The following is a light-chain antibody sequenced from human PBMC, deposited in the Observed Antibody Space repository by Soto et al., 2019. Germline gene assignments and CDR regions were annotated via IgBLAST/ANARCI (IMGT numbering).Light chain of an antibody. CDR3: SSYTSSSTHVV. CDR1: SSDVGGYNY. CDR2: EVS. J-gene: IGLJ2*01. Sequence: QSALTQPASVSGSPGQSITISCTGTSSDVGGYNYVSWYQQHPGKAPKLMIYEVSNRPSGVSNRFSGSKSGNTASLTISGLQAEDEADYYCSSYTSSSTHVVFGGGPKVTVL. V-gene: IGLV2-14*01.